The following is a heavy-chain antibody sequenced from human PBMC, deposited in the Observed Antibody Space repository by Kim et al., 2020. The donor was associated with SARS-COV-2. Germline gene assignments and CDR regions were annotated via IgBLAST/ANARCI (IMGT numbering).Heavy chain of an antibody. V-gene: IGHV3-23*01. Sequence: ADSVKGRFTISRDSSKNMLYLQMNGLRAEDTAVYYCARTVKSAGYYYFDYWGQGTLVSVSS. D-gene: IGHD4-17*01. CDR3: ARTVKSAGYYYFDY. J-gene: IGHJ4*02.